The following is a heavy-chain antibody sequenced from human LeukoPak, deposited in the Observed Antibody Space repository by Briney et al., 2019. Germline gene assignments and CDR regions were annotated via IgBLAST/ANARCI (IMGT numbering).Heavy chain of an antibody. D-gene: IGHD2-2*01. V-gene: IGHV3-48*02. Sequence: GGSLRLSCAASGFTFSSYSMNWLRQAPAKGLEWVSYISSSSGTIYYADSVKGRFTISRDNAKNSLYLQMNSLRDEDTAVYYCARNEGYCSSTKCAPFDYWGQGTLVTVSS. J-gene: IGHJ4*02. CDR3: ARNEGYCSSTKCAPFDY. CDR1: GFTFSSYS. CDR2: ISSSSGTI.